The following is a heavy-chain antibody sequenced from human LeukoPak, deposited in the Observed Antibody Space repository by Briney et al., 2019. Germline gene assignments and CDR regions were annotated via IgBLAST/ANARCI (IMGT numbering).Heavy chain of an antibody. CDR3: ARGGYYGSGNDFRFDP. D-gene: IGHD3-10*01. V-gene: IGHV4-61*05. CDR2: IHYTGST. Sequence: SETLSLTCTVSGGSISKNNHYWGWIRQPPGKGLECIGYIHYTGSTNYNASLKSRVTISVDTSKNQFSLKLNSVTAADTAVYYCARGGYYGSGNDFRFDPWGQGTLVTVSS. CDR1: GGSISKNNHY. J-gene: IGHJ5*02.